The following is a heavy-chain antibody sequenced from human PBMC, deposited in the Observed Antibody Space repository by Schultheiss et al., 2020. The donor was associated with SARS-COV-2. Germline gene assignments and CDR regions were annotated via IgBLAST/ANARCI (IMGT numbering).Heavy chain of an antibody. Sequence: GGSLRLSCTASGFTFGDYAMSWVRQAPGKGLEWVGFIRSKAYGGTTEYAASVKGRFTISRDDSKSIAYLQMNSLKTEDTAVYYCARDRDDAFDIWGQGTMVTVSS. CDR2: IRSKAYGGTT. CDR1: GFTFGDYA. J-gene: IGHJ3*02. D-gene: IGHD5-24*01. CDR3: ARDRDDAFDI. V-gene: IGHV3-49*04.